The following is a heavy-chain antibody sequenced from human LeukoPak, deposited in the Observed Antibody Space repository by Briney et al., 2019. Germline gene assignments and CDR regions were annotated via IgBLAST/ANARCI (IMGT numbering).Heavy chain of an antibody. V-gene: IGHV4-4*02. CDR3: AKSLYGSGSYYNWFDP. D-gene: IGHD3-10*01. CDR1: GDSISNNW. CDR2: IFHRGIP. J-gene: IGHJ5*02. Sequence: SETLSLTCAVSGDSISNNWWSWVRQSPAMGLEWIGQIFHRGIPNYNPSLKSRVTMSIDKSNNQLSLKMNSVTAADTAVYYCAKSLYGSGSYYNWFDPWGQGTLVTVSS.